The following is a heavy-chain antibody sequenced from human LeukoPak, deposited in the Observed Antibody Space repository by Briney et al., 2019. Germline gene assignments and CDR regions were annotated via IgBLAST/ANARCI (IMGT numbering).Heavy chain of an antibody. CDR2: IYYSGST. V-gene: IGHV4-39*02. Sequence: SETLSLTCSVSGGSISSSSYYWGWIRQPPGKGLEWIGTIYYSGSTYYNPSLKSRVTISADTSKNQFSLQLNSVTPEDTALYYCARDFAGIGGYFDFWGQGTLVTVSS. J-gene: IGHJ4*02. CDR1: GGSISSSSYY. CDR3: ARDFAGIGGYFDF. D-gene: IGHD1-1*01.